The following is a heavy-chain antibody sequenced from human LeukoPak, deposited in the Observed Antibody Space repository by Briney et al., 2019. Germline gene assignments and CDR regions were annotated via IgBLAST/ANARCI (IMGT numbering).Heavy chain of an antibody. D-gene: IGHD5-24*01. CDR2: ISYDGSNK. CDR3: ARDRFHVEMATIGPFGY. Sequence: PGRSLRLSCAASGFTFSSYAMHWVRPAPGKGLEWVAVISYDGSNKYYADSVKGRFTISRDNSKNTLYLQMNSLRAEDTAVYYCARDRFHVEMATIGPFGYWGQGTLVTVSS. J-gene: IGHJ4*02. CDR1: GFTFSSYA. V-gene: IGHV3-30-3*01.